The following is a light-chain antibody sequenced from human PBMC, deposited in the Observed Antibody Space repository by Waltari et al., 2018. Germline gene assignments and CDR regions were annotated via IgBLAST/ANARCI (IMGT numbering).Light chain of an antibody. V-gene: IGLV3-1*01. CDR1: KLRDQF. CDR3: QAWASTNWA. CDR2: LDS. Sequence: SHELTQPPSVSVSPGQTATITCSGAKLRDQFASWYQQGPGQSPVLVIYLDSKRPSGIPERFSGSNSGETATLTISGTQATDEADYYCQAWASTNWAFGGGTKLTVL. J-gene: IGLJ3*02.